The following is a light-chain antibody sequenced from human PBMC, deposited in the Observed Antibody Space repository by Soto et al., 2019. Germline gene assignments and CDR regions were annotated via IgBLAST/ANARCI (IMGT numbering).Light chain of an antibody. CDR3: QQYNNWPPWT. CDR2: ESS. V-gene: IGKV3-11*01. CDR1: QNVANY. J-gene: IGKJ1*01. Sequence: EIVLTQSPATLSLSPGERATLSCRASQNVANYLDWYQQKPGQAPRLLIYESSNRATGIAARFSGSGSGTDFTLTISSLEPEDFAVYYCQQYNNWPPWTFGPGTKVEVK.